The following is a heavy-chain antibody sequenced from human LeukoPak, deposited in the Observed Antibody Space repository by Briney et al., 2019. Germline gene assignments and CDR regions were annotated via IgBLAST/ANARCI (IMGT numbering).Heavy chain of an antibody. V-gene: IGHV4-34*01. J-gene: IGHJ6*03. CDR1: GGSFSGYY. Sequence: SETLSLTCAVYGGSFSGYYWSWIRQPPGKGLEWIGEINHSGSTNYNPSLKSRGTISVDTSKNQFSLKLSSVTAADTAVDYCSRGSGYSSGWYDYYYMDVWGKGTTVTVSS. CDR2: INHSGST. CDR3: SRGSGYSSGWYDYYYMDV. D-gene: IGHD6-19*01.